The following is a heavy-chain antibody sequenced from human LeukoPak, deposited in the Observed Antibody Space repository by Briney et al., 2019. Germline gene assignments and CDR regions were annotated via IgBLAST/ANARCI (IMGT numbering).Heavy chain of an antibody. CDR1: GFTFSDYY. V-gene: IGHV3-11*04. J-gene: IGHJ4*02. Sequence: GGSLKLSCAASGFTFSDYYMSWIRQAPGKGLEWVSYISSSGSTIYYADSVKGRFTISRDNAKNSLYLQMNSLRAEDTAVYYCARELSIAARLFDYWGQGTLVTVPS. CDR3: ARELSIAARLFDY. D-gene: IGHD6-6*01. CDR2: ISSSGSTI.